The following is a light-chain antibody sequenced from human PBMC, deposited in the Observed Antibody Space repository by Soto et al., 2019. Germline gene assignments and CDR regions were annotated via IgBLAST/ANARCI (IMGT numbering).Light chain of an antibody. CDR3: QQYGSSPPWT. CDR2: GAS. J-gene: IGKJ1*01. V-gene: IGKV3-20*01. CDR1: QSVSSSY. Sequence: EIVLTQSPGTLSLSPGERATLSCRASQSVSSSYLAWYQQKPGQASRLLIYGASSRATGVPDRFSGSGSVTDFTLTISRLEPEDFAVYYCQQYGSSPPWTFGQGTKVEIK.